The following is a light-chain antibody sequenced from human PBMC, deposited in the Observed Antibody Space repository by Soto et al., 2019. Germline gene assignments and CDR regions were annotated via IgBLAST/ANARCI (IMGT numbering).Light chain of an antibody. Sequence: ELVLTQSPGTLSLSPWQRATLACMASQSVSSSYLAWYQQNPGHAPRLLISGASSRATGIPDRFSGSGSGTDFTLTISILEPEDFAVYYCQQYGSSGTFGQGTKVDIK. CDR3: QQYGSSGT. CDR1: QSVSSSY. CDR2: GAS. J-gene: IGKJ1*01. V-gene: IGKV3-20*01.